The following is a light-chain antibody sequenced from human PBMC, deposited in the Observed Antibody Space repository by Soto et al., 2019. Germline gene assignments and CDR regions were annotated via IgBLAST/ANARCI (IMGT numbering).Light chain of an antibody. V-gene: IGLV2-14*01. J-gene: IGLJ1*01. CDR3: RSYTSSITHV. CDR1: SNDVGGYDH. CDR2: EVN. Sequence: QSALTQPASVSGSLGQSITISCSGTSNDVGGYDHVSWYQHYPGKAPKLVIYEVNHRPSGVSDRFSGSKSGDTASLTIPGLQAEDEADYYCRSYTSSITHVFGTGTKLTVL.